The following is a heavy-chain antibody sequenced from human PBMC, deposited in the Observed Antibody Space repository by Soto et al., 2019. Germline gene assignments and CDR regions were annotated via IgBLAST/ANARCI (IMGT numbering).Heavy chain of an antibody. CDR3: ARTNNVLRLYYGMDV. D-gene: IGHD3-3*01. J-gene: IGHJ6*02. Sequence: ASVKVSCKASGYTFTSYDINWVRQATGQGLEWMGWMNPNSGTANYAQKFQGRVTITADESTSTAYMELSSLRSEDTAVYYCARTNNVLRLYYGMDVWGQGTTVTVSS. V-gene: IGHV1-69*13. CDR1: GYTFTSYD. CDR2: MNPNSGTA.